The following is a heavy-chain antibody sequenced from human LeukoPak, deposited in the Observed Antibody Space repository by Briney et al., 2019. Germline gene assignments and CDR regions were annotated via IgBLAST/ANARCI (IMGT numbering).Heavy chain of an antibody. D-gene: IGHD2-2*01. V-gene: IGHV1-18*01. CDR2: ISAYNGNT. Sequence: GASVKVSCKASGYTFTSYGISWVRQAPGQGLEWMGWISAYNGNTNYAQKLQGRVTMTTDTSTSTAYMELRSLRSDDTAVYYCARYDIVVVPAASESDYWGQGTLVTVSS. J-gene: IGHJ4*02. CDR1: GYTFTSYG. CDR3: ARYDIVVVPAASESDY.